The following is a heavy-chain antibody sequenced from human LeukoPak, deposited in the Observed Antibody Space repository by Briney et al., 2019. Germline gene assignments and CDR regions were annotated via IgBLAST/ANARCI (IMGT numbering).Heavy chain of an antibody. CDR2: ISYDGSNK. CDR3: ARGYYDTSGRHIYLAY. D-gene: IGHD3-22*01. Sequence: GRSLRLSCAASGFTFSSYAMHWVRQAPGKGLEWVAVISYDGSNKYYADSVKGRFTISRDNSKNTLYLQMNSLRAEDTPVYYCARGYYDTSGRHIYLAYWAQGTLVTVS. V-gene: IGHV3-30*01. J-gene: IGHJ4*02. CDR1: GFTFSSYA.